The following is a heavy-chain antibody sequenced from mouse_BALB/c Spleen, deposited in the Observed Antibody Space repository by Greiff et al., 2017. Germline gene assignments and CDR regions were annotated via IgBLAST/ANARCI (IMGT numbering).Heavy chain of an antibody. V-gene: IGHV1-66*01. CDR3: ARDMYDGTWFAY. CDR1: GYSFTSYY. Sequence: VQLQQSGPELVKPGASVKISCKASGYSFTSYYIHWVKQRPGQGLEWIGWIFPGSGNTKYNEKFKGKATLTADTSSSTAYMQLSSLTSEDSAVYFCARDMYDGTWFAYWGQGTLVTVS. CDR2: IFPGSGNT. D-gene: IGHD2-14*01. J-gene: IGHJ3*01.